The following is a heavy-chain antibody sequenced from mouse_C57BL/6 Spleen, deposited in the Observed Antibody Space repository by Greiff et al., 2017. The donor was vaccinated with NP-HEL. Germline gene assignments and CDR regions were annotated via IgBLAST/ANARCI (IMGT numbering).Heavy chain of an antibody. CDR2: ISSGSSTI. Sequence: EVKLVESGGGLVKPGGSLKLSCAASGFTFSDYGMHWVRQAPEKGLEWVAYISSGSSTIYYADTVKGRFTISRDNAKNTLFLQMTSLRSEDTAMYYCARPSYYGNYGVAYWGQGTLVTVSA. D-gene: IGHD2-1*01. CDR3: ARPSYYGNYGVAY. V-gene: IGHV5-17*01. CDR1: GFTFSDYG. J-gene: IGHJ3*01.